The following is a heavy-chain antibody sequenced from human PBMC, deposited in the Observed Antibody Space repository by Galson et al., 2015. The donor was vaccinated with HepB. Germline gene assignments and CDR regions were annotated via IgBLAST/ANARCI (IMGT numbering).Heavy chain of an antibody. CDR2: INGRGSTT. V-gene: IGHV3-23*01. CDR3: VKEGSWFGGDWFDP. Sequence: SLRLSCAGSGFIFRPHAMAWIRQAPGKGLEWVSGINGRGSTTYYSDAVKGRFSISRDNSKDTVFLQMDNLRAEDTAVYYCVKEGSWFGGDWFDPWGQGALVTVS. J-gene: IGHJ5*02. CDR1: GFIFRPHA. D-gene: IGHD3-16*01.